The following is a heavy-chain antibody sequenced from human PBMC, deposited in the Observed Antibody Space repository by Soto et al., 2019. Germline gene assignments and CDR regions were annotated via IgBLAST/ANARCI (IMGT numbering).Heavy chain of an antibody. J-gene: IGHJ4*02. Sequence: EVQLVDSGGGLVKRGGSLRLSCAASGFTFSSYSMNWVRQAPGKGLEWVSSISSSSSYIYYADSVKGRFTISRDNAKNSLYLQMNSLRAEDTAVYDCARDLYSSSARYFDYWGQGTLVTVSS. CDR1: GFTFSSYS. D-gene: IGHD6-6*01. CDR3: ARDLYSSSARYFDY. V-gene: IGHV3-21*01. CDR2: ISSSSSYI.